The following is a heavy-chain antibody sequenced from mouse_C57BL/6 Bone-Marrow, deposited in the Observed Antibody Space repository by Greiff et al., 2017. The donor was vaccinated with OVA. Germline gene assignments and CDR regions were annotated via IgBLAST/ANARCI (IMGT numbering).Heavy chain of an antibody. Sequence: EVQLQQSGPELVKPGASVKISCKASGYTFTDYYMNWVKQSHGQSLEWIGDINPNNGGTNYNQKFKGKATLTVDTSSSTAYLELRSLTSEDSAVYYCARDGNYEGYFDYWGQGTTLTVSS. V-gene: IGHV1-26*01. D-gene: IGHD2-1*01. CDR3: ARDGNYEGYFDY. CDR2: INPNNGGT. J-gene: IGHJ2*01. CDR1: GYTFTDYY.